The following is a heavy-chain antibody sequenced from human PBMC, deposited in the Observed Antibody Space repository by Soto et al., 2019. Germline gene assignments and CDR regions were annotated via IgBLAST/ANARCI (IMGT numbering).Heavy chain of an antibody. CDR1: GYTFTGYY. CDR2: INPNSGGT. CDR3: ARGEVVPAATHSSQGIYYYYYYMDV. J-gene: IGHJ6*03. D-gene: IGHD2-2*01. Sequence: ASVKVSCKASGYTFTGYYMHWVRQAPGQGLEWMGWINPNSGGTNYAQKFQGWVTMTRDTSISTAYMELSRLRSDDTAVYYCARGEVVPAATHSSQGIYYYYYYMDVWGKGTTVTVSS. V-gene: IGHV1-2*04.